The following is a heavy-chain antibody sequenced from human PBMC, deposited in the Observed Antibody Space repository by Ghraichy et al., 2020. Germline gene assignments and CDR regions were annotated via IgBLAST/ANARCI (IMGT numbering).Heavy chain of an antibody. D-gene: IGHD6-19*01. CDR1: GFTFSSYW. V-gene: IGHV3-7*01. Sequence: GGSLRLSCAASGFTFSSYWMSLVRQAPGKGLEWVANIKKDGSEKYYMDSVKARFTISRDNAKNSLYLQMNSLRAEDTAVYYCARLSRAVSGIDYWGQGTLVTVSS. CDR2: IKKDGSEK. CDR3: ARLSRAVSGIDY. J-gene: IGHJ4*02.